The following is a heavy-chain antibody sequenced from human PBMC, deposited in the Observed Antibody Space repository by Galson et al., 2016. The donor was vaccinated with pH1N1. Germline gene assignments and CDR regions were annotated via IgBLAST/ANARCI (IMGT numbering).Heavy chain of an antibody. V-gene: IGHV3-23*01. CDR3: TRDGSQEFLHLTMAGFGV. CDR2: ISGRGGNI. Sequence: SLRLSCAASGFTFKNYVMRWVRQGPGKGLEWVSGISGRGGNIYYVDSVKGRFTISRDNFKNTLYMEMKNLRADDTAIYYCTRDGSQEFLHLTMAGFGVWGRGIMVTVSS. D-gene: IGHD3-10*01. CDR1: GFTFKNYV. J-gene: IGHJ3*01.